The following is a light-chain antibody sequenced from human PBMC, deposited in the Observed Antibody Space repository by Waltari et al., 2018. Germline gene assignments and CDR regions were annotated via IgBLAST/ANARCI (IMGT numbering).Light chain of an antibody. Sequence: QSMLTQPPSASGTPGQRVTIPCSGSSSNIGSNLVNWYQQVPGKAPKLLIYRSDQRPSGVPDRFSGSKSGSSASLAISGLQAEDEADYYCAAWDDSLNGHWVFGGGTKVTVL. CDR1: SSNIGSNL. J-gene: IGLJ3*02. V-gene: IGLV1-44*01. CDR2: RSD. CDR3: AAWDDSLNGHWV.